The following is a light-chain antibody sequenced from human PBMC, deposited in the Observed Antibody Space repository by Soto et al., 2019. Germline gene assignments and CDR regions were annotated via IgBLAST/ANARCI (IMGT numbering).Light chain of an antibody. CDR2: GAS. V-gene: IGKV3-20*01. J-gene: IGKJ3*01. CDR3: QQYGSSPGT. Sequence: EIVLTQSPGTLSLSPGERATLSCRASQSVSSSYLAWYQQKPGQAPRLLIYGASSRATGIPDRFSGSGSGTDFTLTISILEPEDVAVYYCQQYGSSPGTFGPGTKVEIK. CDR1: QSVSSSY.